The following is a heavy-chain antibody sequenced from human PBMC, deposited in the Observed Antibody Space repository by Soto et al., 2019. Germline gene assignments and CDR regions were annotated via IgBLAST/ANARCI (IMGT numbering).Heavy chain of an antibody. Sequence: SVNVSCKASAGTFSSYSISLVRRPPREGLEWMGGIIPIFGTANYAQKFQGRVTITADESTSTAYMELSSLRSEDTAVYYCARCYSERRNQLDVWSQGTTDTVSS. V-gene: IGHV1-69*01. CDR1: AGTFSSYS. CDR2: IIPIFGTA. J-gene: IGHJ6*02. CDR3: ARCYSERRNQLDV. D-gene: IGHD2-21*01.